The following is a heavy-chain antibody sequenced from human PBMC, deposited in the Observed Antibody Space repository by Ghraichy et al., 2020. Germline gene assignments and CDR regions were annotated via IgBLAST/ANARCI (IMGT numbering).Heavy chain of an antibody. J-gene: IGHJ4*01. CDR2: ISGSGEDT. CDR3: AKDPAYKFWSGYSDRFDK. Sequence: GGSLRLSCAASGFSFGSFAMSWVRQTPGKGLAWVSSISGSGEDTYYADSVRGRFTISRDNSKKTVYLQMNSLSAEDTAIYYCAKDPAYKFWSGYSDRFDKGGHGTLCTVCS. D-gene: IGHD3-3*01. CDR1: GFSFGSFA. V-gene: IGHV3-23*01.